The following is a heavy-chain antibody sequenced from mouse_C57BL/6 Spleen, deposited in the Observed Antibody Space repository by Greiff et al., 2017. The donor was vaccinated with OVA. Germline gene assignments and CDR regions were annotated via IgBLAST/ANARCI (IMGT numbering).Heavy chain of an antibody. D-gene: IGHD1-2*01. Sequence: VQLQQSGPELVKPGASVKISCKASGYAFSSSWMNWVQQRPGKGLEWIGRIYPGDGDTNYNGKFKGKAKLTADKSSSTAYMQLSSLTSEDSAVYFCARDEGYYAMDDWGQGTSVTVSS. CDR2: IYPGDGDT. J-gene: IGHJ4*01. CDR1: GYAFSSSW. V-gene: IGHV1-82*01. CDR3: ARDEGYYAMDD.